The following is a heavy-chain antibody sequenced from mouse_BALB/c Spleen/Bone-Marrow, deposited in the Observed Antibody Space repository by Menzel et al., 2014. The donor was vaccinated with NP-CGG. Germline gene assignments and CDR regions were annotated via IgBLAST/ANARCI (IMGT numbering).Heavy chain of an antibody. J-gene: IGHJ2*01. CDR1: GYAFSGYW. V-gene: IGHV1-80*01. Sequence: VKVVESGAELVRPGSSVEISCKASGYAFSGYWMNWVKQRPGQGLEWIGQIYPGDSDTDYNGKFKGKATLTADKSSNTAYMQLTSLTSEDSAVYFCARGGISVDYWGQGTTLTVSS. CDR3: ARGGISVDY. CDR2: IYPGDSDT.